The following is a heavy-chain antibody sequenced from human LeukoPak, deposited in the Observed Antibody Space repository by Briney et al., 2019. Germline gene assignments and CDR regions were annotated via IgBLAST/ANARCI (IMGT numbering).Heavy chain of an antibody. J-gene: IGHJ6*02. D-gene: IGHD6-13*01. CDR2: NSGSGGNT. V-gene: IGHV3-23*01. Sequence: PGGSLRLSCAASRFTFSAYSMTWVRQAPGKGLEWVSANSGSGGNTYYADSVKGRFTISRGNSKNTLYLQMNSLRAEDTAAYYCARGGILYGMDVWGQGTTVTVSS. CDR3: ARGGILYGMDV. CDR1: RFTFSAYS.